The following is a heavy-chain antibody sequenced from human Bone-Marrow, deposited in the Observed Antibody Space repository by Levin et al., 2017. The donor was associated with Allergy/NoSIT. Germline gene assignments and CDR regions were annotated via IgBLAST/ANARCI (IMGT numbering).Heavy chain of an antibody. CDR1: GFTFRNSA. D-gene: IGHD2-15*01. J-gene: IGHJ4*02. CDR3: AKDTYTCSGGSCYFVDY. V-gene: IGHV3-30*18. CDR2: ISLDGNTQ. Sequence: LSLTCAVSGFTFRNSAMHWVRQAPGRGLEWVAFISLDGNTQYYADSVKGRFTFSRDNSNNTLHLQMNSLRVEDTAIYYCAKDTYTCSGGSCYFVDYWGQGALVTVSS.